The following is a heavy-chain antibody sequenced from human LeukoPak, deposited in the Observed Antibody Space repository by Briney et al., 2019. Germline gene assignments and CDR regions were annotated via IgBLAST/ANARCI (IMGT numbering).Heavy chain of an antibody. CDR3: AKDSNSGYVSVGPDY. D-gene: IGHD3-22*01. CDR2: VRFDGSNE. V-gene: IGHV3-30*02. Sequence: GGSLRLSCQTSVFVFSNHGMHWVRQAPGKGLEWVAFVRFDGSNEYYADSVKGRFTISRDNSRNTLYLRMNSLRAEDTGVYSCAKDSNSGYVSVGPDYWGLGTLVTVSS. CDR1: VFVFSNHG. J-gene: IGHJ4*02.